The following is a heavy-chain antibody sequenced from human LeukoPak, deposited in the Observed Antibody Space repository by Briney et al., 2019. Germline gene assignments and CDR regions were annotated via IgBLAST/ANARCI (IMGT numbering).Heavy chain of an antibody. J-gene: IGHJ4*02. D-gene: IGHD6-6*01. CDR1: GGSIRGYY. Sequence: SETLSLTCTVSGGSIRGYYWSWIRQPPGKGLEYIGYIYYSGITNYNPSLKSRVTISVDTSKNQFSLKLSSVTAADTAVYYCARPLRGAIAARPDGFDYWGQGTLVTVSS. CDR2: IYYSGIT. V-gene: IGHV4-59*12. CDR3: ARPLRGAIAARPDGFDY.